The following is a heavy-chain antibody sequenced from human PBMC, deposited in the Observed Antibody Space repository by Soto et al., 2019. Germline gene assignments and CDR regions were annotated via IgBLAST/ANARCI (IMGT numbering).Heavy chain of an antibody. V-gene: IGHV1-2*04. CDR3: AGLPLSGTGGNVVLYYYGMDG. CDR2: INPNSGGT. J-gene: IGHJ6*02. CDR1: GYTFTGYY. D-gene: IGHD2-8*01. Sequence: ASVKVSCKASGYTFTGYYMHWVRQAPGQGLEWMGWINPNSGGTNYAQKFQGWVTMTRDTSISTAYMELSRLRSDDTAVYYCAGLPLSGTGGNVVLYYYGMDGWGQGTTVTVSS.